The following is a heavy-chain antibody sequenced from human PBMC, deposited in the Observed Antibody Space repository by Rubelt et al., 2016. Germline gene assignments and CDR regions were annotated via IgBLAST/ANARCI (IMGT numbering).Heavy chain of an antibody. Sequence: QVQLQESGPGLVKPSETLSLTCTVYGGSFSGYYWSWIRQPPGKGLEWIGGIVYSGSTTYNPSLKGRVTIVVETSKNQFPRKLSSVTAADTAVYYWARGPKCSYYYGSGRVWFDYWGQGTLVTVSS. CDR3: ARGPKCSYYYGSGRVWFDY. D-gene: IGHD3-10*01. CDR2: IVYSGST. V-gene: IGHV4-59*12. J-gene: IGHJ4*02. CDR1: GGSFSGYY.